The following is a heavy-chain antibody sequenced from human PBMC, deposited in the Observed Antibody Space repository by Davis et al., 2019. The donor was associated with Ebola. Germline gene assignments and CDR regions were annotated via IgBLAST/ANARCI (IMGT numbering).Heavy chain of an antibody. CDR1: GGSFSGYY. V-gene: IGHV4-34*01. J-gene: IGHJ4*02. CDR3: ARVTYLPLD. D-gene: IGHD2-15*01. CDR2: INHSGST. Sequence: MPSETLSLTCAVYGGSFSGYYWSWIRQPPGKGLEWIGEINHSGSTNYNPSLKSRVTISIDKSKNQFSLKLSSVTAADTAVYYCARVTYLPLDWGQGTLVTVSS.